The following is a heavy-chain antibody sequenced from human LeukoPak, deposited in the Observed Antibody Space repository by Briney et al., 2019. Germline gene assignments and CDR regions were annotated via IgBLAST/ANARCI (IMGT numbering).Heavy chain of an antibody. CDR2: IWYDGSNK. J-gene: IGHJ4*02. V-gene: IGHV3-33*01. CDR3: ARDRDQYSSGWYVCDY. CDR1: GFTFSSYV. Sequence: GRSLRLSCAASGFTFSSYVMHWVRQAPGKGLEWVAVIWYDGSNKYYADSVKGRFTISRDNSKNTLYLQMNSPRAEDTAVYYCARDRDQYSSGWYVCDYWGQGTLVTVSS. D-gene: IGHD6-19*01.